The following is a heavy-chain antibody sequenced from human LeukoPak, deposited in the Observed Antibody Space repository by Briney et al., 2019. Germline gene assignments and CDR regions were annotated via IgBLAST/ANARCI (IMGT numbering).Heavy chain of an antibody. V-gene: IGHV3-21*03. CDR1: GFTFSSYT. J-gene: IGHJ4*02. D-gene: IGHD2-2*01. CDR2: IISSGSYI. Sequence: PGGSLRLSCAASGFTFSSYTMNWVRQAPGKGLEWVSSIISSGSYIYYADSVKGQFTISRDNAKNSLYLQMNSLRAEDTAVYYCARDFGGYSSSTSCYLGHLDYWGQGTLVTVSS. CDR3: ARDFGGYSSSTSCYLGHLDY.